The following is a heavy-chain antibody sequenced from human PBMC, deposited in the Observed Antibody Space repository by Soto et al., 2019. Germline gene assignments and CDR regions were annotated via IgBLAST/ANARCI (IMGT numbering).Heavy chain of an antibody. CDR1: GFTFSSNA. Sequence: PGGSLRLSCAASGFTFSSNAMSWVRQAPGKGLEWVSGISGSGGSTYYADSVKGRFTISRDNSKNTLYLQMNSLRAEDTAVYYCAKKEEGYYGSGSYGLGPYNGMDVWGQGTTVTVSS. CDR3: AKKEEGYYGSGSYGLGPYNGMDV. J-gene: IGHJ6*02. CDR2: ISGSGGST. V-gene: IGHV3-23*01. D-gene: IGHD3-10*01.